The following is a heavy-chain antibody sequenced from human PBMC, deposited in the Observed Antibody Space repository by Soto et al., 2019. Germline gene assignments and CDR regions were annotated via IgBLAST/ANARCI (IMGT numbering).Heavy chain of an antibody. CDR3: ARRGAVYNYDF. Sequence: GESLKISCGASGYSFPAFWLGWVRQMPGKGLEWMGIIFPADSETRYSPSFQGQVTISADKPTSTAYLEWSSLKTSDTAMYYCARRGAVYNYDFWGQGTLVTVSS. D-gene: IGHD5-12*01. V-gene: IGHV5-51*01. CDR2: IFPADSET. CDR1: GYSFPAFW. J-gene: IGHJ4*02.